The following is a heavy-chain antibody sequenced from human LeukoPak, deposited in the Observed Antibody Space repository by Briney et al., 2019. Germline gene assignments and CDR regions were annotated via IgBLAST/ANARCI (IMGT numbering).Heavy chain of an antibody. CDR2: IRSDGSNK. Sequence: PGGSLRLSCAVSGFTFSSCAMHWVRQAPGKGLEWVAYIRSDGSNKYYADSVKGRFTISRDTSKNTLYLQMNSLRAEDTAVYYCAKGGEIGLYYFNYWGQGTLVTVSS. CDR3: AKGGEIGLYYFNY. V-gene: IGHV3-30*02. D-gene: IGHD3-16*01. J-gene: IGHJ4*02. CDR1: GFTFSSCA.